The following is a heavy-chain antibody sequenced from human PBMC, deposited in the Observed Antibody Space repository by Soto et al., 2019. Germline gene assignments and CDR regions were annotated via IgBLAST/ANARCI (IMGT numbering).Heavy chain of an antibody. J-gene: IGHJ4*02. D-gene: IGHD3-22*01. CDR2: IKSKTDGGTT. V-gene: IGHV3-15*01. CDR1: GFTFSNAW. Sequence: PGGSLKLSCAASGFTFSNAWMSWVRQAPGKGLEWVGRIKSKTDGGTTDYAAPVKGRFTISRDDSKNTLYLQMNSLKTEDTAVYYCTTTYYYDSSGYYYRLFDYWGQGTLVTVSS. CDR3: TTTYYYDSSGYYYRLFDY.